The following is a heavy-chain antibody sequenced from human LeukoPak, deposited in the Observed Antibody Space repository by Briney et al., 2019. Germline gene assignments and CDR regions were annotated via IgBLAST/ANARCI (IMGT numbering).Heavy chain of an antibody. CDR3: ARTGGYCTTNCRGMGNRFES. J-gene: IGHJ5*01. CDR2: MGSSGSHI. Sequence: GGSLRLSCAVSGFNFAIYSMSWVRQAPGKGLEWVASMGSSGSHIYYADSVKGRFTISGDNAQNSLYLQLNSLGAEDTAVYFCARTGGYCTTNCRGMGNRFESWGQGALVAVSS. V-gene: IGHV3-21*01. CDR1: GFNFAIYS. D-gene: IGHD2-8*01.